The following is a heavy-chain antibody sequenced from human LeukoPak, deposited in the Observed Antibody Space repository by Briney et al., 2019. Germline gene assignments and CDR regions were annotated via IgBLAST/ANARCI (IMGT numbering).Heavy chain of an antibody. V-gene: IGHV3-33*06. CDR3: AKEAGLGSGDFDAFDI. CDR1: GFTFSNYG. D-gene: IGHD4-17*01. CDR2: IWFDGSNI. Sequence: HPGRSLRLSCVASGFTFSNYGMHWVRQAPGKGLEWVAIIWFDGSNIYYADSVKGRFTISRDNSKNTLFLQMNSLRADDTAVYYCAKEAGLGSGDFDAFDIWGQGTMVTVSS. J-gene: IGHJ3*02.